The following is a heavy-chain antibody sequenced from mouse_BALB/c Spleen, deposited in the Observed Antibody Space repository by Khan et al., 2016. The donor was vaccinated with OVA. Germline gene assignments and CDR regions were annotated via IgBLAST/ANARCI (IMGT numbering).Heavy chain of an antibody. D-gene: IGHD1-1*01. CDR2: LSYSGST. CDR1: GYSITSDYA. Sequence: VQLQQPGPGLVKPSQSLSLTCTVTGYSITSDYARNWIRPFAGNKLEWMGYLSYSGSTSYNPSLTSRISITRDTSKHHFFLQMSTVTTENTATKYCERRGDWYYGAMDYWGQGTSVTVSS. CDR3: ERRGDWYYGAMDY. J-gene: IGHJ4*01. V-gene: IGHV3-2*02.